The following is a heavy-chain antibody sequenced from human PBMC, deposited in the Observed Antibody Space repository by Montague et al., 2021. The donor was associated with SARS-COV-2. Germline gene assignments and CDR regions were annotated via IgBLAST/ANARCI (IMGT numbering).Heavy chain of an antibody. J-gene: IGHJ6*03. CDR2: IYHTGST. CDR3: ARGRIELSMIVVVMTGASYYMDV. Sequence: SETLSLTCAVYGESFSGHYWTWIRQPPGKGLEWIGEIYHTGSTNYNPSLKSRVTISVDTSKNQFSLTLRSVTAADTAVHYCARGRIELSMIVVVMTGASYYMDVWGKGTTVTVPS. CDR1: GESFSGHY. D-gene: IGHD3-22*01. V-gene: IGHV4-34*01.